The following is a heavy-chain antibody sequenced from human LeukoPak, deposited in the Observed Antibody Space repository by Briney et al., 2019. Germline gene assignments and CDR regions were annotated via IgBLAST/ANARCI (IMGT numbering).Heavy chain of an antibody. CDR2: IGRSGGGT. J-gene: IGHJ4*02. D-gene: IGHD4-17*01. Sequence: GGSLRLSCAASGFTFSSYAMSWVRQAPGKGLEWVSVIGRSGGGTYYADSVKGRFTISRDNSKNTLYLQMNSLRVEDTAVYSCARESFGDYYFDYWGQGTLVTVSS. CDR3: ARESFGDYYFDY. V-gene: IGHV3-23*01. CDR1: GFTFSSYA.